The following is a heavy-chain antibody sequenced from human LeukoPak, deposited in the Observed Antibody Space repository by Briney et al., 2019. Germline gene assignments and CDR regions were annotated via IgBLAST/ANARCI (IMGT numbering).Heavy chain of an antibody. J-gene: IGHJ4*02. CDR1: GGTFSSYA. V-gene: IGHV1-69*05. CDR2: IIPIFGTA. Sequence: ASVKVSCKASGGTFSSYAISWVRQAPGQGLEWMGGIIPIFGTANYAQKFQGRVTITTDESTSTAYMELSSLRSEDTAVYYYASGEYSSGWYWTDYWGQGTLVTVSS. D-gene: IGHD6-19*01. CDR3: ASGEYSSGWYWTDY.